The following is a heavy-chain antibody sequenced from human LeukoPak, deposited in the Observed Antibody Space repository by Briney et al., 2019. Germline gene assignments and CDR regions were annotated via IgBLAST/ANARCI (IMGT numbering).Heavy chain of an antibody. J-gene: IGHJ2*01. D-gene: IGHD6-19*01. CDR3: ARDRADTSGWFNYWYFAL. V-gene: IGHV3-21*04. Sequence: GGSLRLSCAASGFTFSSYSMNWVRQAPGKGLEWVSSISSSSSYIYYADSVKGRFTISRDNAKNSLYLQMNSLRAEDTAVYYCARDRADTSGWFNYWYFALWGRGTLVTVSS. CDR1: GFTFSSYS. CDR2: ISSSSSYI.